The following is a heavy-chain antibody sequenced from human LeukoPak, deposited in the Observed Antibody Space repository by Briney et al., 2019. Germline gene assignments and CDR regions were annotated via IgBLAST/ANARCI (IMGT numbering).Heavy chain of an antibody. D-gene: IGHD3-16*01. CDR2: ISGSGGGT. CDR1: GFTFNSYA. J-gene: IGHJ5*02. CDR3: AKESLERKWSPFGWFDP. Sequence: PGGSLRLSCAASGFTFNSYAMSWVRQAPGKGLEWVSAISGSGGGTYYADSVKGRFTISRDNSKNTLYLQMSSLRAEDTAVYYCAKESLERKWSPFGWFDPWGQGALVTVSS. V-gene: IGHV3-23*01.